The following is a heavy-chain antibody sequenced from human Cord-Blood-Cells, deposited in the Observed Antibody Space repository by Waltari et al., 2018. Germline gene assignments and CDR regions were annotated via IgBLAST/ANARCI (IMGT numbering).Heavy chain of an antibody. Sequence: QVQLVQSGAEVKKPGASVKVSCKASGYTFTSYEINWVRQATGQGLEWMGWMNPNSGNTGYAQKFQGRVTMTRNTSISTAYMELSSLRSEDTAVYYCARTVVTSDMYYFDYWGQGTLVTVSS. J-gene: IGHJ4*02. CDR3: ARTVVTSDMYYFDY. D-gene: IGHD2-2*01. CDR2: MNPNSGNT. V-gene: IGHV1-8*01. CDR1: GYTFTSYE.